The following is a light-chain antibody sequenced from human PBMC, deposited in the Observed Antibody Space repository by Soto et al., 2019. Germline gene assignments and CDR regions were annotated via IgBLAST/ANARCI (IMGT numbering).Light chain of an antibody. CDR1: SSDVGGYNY. V-gene: IGLV2-14*01. CDR3: SSYTSSTVV. Sequence: QSALTQPASVSXSPGXSXTISCTGTSSDVGGYNYVSWYQQHPGKAPKLMIYEVSNRPSGVSNRFSGSKSGNTASLTISGLQAEDEADYYCSSYTSSTVVFGGGTKLTVL. CDR2: EVS. J-gene: IGLJ2*01.